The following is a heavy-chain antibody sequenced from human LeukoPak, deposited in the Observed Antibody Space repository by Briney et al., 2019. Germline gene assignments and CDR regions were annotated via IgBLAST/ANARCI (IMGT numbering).Heavy chain of an antibody. V-gene: IGHV1-18*01. CDR1: GYTFTSYG. Sequence: ASVTVSCKASGYTFTSYGISWVRQAPGQGLEWMGWISAYNGNTRYAQKFRGRVTMTTDTSTSTAYMELGSLRSDDTAVYYCARDACPSSTSCYVAYWGQGTLVTVSS. CDR2: ISAYNGNT. D-gene: IGHD2-2*01. J-gene: IGHJ4*02. CDR3: ARDACPSSTSCYVAY.